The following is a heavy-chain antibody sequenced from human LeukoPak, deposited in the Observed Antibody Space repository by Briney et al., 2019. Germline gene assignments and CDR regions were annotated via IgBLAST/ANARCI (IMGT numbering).Heavy chain of an antibody. D-gene: IGHD6-6*01. CDR1: GGSISSYY. V-gene: IGHV4-4*09. CDR3: ARHSSSYISWFDP. Sequence: SETLSLTCTVSGGSISSYYWSWIRQPPGKGLEWIGYIYTSGSTNYNPSLKSRVTISVDTSKNQFSLKLSSMTAAGTAVYYCARHSSSYISWFDPWGQGTLVTVSS. CDR2: IYTSGST. J-gene: IGHJ5*02.